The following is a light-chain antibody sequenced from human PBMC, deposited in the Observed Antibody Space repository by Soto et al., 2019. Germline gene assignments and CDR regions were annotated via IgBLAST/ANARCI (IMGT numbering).Light chain of an antibody. J-gene: IGKJ2*01. Sequence: DIQMTQSPSTLSANVGDRVNITCRASESVSRWLAWYQQMPGKAPKLLIYQASSLESGVPSRFSGSGSGTEFILPSSRLQPDDCATYYCQQYISFATFGQGTKLEIK. CDR1: ESVSRW. CDR2: QAS. V-gene: IGKV1-5*03. CDR3: QQYISFAT.